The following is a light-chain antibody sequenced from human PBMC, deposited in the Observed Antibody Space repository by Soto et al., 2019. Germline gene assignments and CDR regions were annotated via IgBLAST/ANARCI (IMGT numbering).Light chain of an antibody. CDR1: RTDVADGYDY. J-gene: IGLJ1*01. CDR2: DVS. CDR3: TSYTSSTPFYV. Sequence: QCVRTRPASGSGAPGRAIAISCTGVRTDVADGYDYVSWYQQHPGQAPQLIIYDVSNRPSGVSDRFSGSKSGNTASLTISGLQAEDEAEYYCTSYTSSTPFYVFRTGTKVTVL. V-gene: IGLV2-14*03.